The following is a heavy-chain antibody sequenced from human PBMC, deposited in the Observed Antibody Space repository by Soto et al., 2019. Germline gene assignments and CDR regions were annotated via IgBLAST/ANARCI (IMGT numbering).Heavy chain of an antibody. CDR1: GGTFSSYA. V-gene: IGHV1-69*13. Sequence: SVKVSCKASGGTFSSYAISWVRQAPGQGLEWMGGIIPIFGTANYAQKFQGRVTITADESTSTAYMELSSLRSEDTAVYYCAREGGSYPPAEYFQHWGQGTLVTVSS. CDR2: IIPIFGTA. D-gene: IGHD1-26*01. J-gene: IGHJ1*01. CDR3: AREGGSYPPAEYFQH.